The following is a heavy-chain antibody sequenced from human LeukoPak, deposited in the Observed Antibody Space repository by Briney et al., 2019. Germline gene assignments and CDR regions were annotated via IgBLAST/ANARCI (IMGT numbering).Heavy chain of an antibody. Sequence: GGSLRLSCAASGFTVSSNYMSWVRQAPGKGLEWVSVTYSNGRTYYADSVKGRFTISRDISKNTLYLQMNNLRAEDTAVYYCARLPPVAVTHPRGGQGTLVTVSS. D-gene: IGHD6-19*01. J-gene: IGHJ4*02. CDR2: TYSNGRT. CDR3: ARLPPVAVTHPR. CDR1: GFTVSSNY. V-gene: IGHV3-53*01.